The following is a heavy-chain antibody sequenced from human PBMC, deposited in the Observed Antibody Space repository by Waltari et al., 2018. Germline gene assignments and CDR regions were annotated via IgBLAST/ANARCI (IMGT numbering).Heavy chain of an antibody. CDR2: IGPDGSDK. D-gene: IGHD1-1*01. V-gene: IGHV3-7*01. CDR3: VGWNDPINS. CDR1: GFTISRGW. J-gene: IGHJ4*02. Sequence: EAQLVQSVGGLVQQGGSLTCSCAASGFTISRGWMTWIRQAPGQGLQWVAHIGPDGSDKYYVDSVKGRFTISRDNAENSLLLQMSSLRVEDTALYYCVGWNDPINSWGQGTLVAVSS.